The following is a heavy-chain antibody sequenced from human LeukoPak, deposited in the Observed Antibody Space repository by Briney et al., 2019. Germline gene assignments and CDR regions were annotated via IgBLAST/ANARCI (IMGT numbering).Heavy chain of an antibody. CDR2: INPNSGGT. CDR1: GYTFTGYY. CDR3: ARDGGGYYGSGSYPSGWFDP. V-gene: IGHV1-2*02. Sequence: ASVKVSCKASGYTFTGYYMHWVRQAPGQGLEWMGWINPNSGGTNYAQKFQGRVTMTRDTSISTAYMELSRLRSDDTAVYYCARDGGGYYGSGSYPSGWFDPWGQGTLVTVSS. J-gene: IGHJ5*02. D-gene: IGHD3-10*01.